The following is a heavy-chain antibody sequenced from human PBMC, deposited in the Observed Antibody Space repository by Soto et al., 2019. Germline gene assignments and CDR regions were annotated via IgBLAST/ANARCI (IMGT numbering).Heavy chain of an antibody. V-gene: IGHV1-18*01. CDR3: AREGPAPYYYYGMDV. J-gene: IGHJ6*02. CDR1: GYTFTNYG. Sequence: QVQLVQSGAEVKKPGASVKVSCKASGYTFTNYGFSWVRQAPGQGLEWMGWISGYNGNTKYVEKFQGRVTMTADTSTSTAHMELRSLRSDDTAVYYCAREGPAPYYYYGMDVWDQGTAVTVSS. CDR2: ISGYNGNT.